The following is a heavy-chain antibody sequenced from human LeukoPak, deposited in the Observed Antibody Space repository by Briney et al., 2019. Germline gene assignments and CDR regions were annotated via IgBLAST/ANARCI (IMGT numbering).Heavy chain of an antibody. J-gene: IGHJ6*02. D-gene: IGHD3-22*01. CDR2: ISYDGSNE. V-gene: IGHV3-30*18. CDR1: GFTFSSYG. CDR3: AKDGYYYDSSGYYLRYYYYGMDV. Sequence: GGSLRLSCAASGFTFSSYGMHWVRQAPGKGLEWVAVISYDGSNEYYADSVKGRFAISRDNSKNTLYLQMNSLRAEDTAVYYCAKDGYYYDSSGYYLRYYYYGMDVWGQGTTVTVSS.